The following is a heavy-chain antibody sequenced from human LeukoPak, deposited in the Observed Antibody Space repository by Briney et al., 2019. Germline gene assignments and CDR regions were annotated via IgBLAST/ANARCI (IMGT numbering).Heavy chain of an antibody. Sequence: GGSLRLSCAASGFTFSSYAMSWVRQAPGKGLVWVSHINGDGSSTSYADSVKGRFAISRNNAKNTLYLQMNSLRAEDTAVYYCARTMTGAFFDYWGQGALVTVSS. CDR3: ARTMTGAFFDY. J-gene: IGHJ4*02. V-gene: IGHV3-74*01. CDR1: GFTFSSYA. D-gene: IGHD3-9*01. CDR2: INGDGSST.